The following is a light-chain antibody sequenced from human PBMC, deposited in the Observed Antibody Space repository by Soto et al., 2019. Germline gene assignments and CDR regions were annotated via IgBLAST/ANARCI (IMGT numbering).Light chain of an antibody. CDR1: SSDVGSYNL. J-gene: IGLJ1*01. V-gene: IGLV2-23*01. CDR3: CSFAGSSTYV. Sequence: SVLTQPASVSGSPGQSIAISCTGTSSDVGSYNLVSWYQHHPGKAPKLMIYEGSKRPSGVSNRFSGSKSGNTASLTISGLQAEDEADYFSCSFAGSSTYVFGAGTKVTVL. CDR2: EGS.